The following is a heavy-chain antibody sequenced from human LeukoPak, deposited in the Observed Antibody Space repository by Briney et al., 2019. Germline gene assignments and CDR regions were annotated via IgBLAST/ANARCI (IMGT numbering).Heavy chain of an antibody. J-gene: IGHJ6*03. CDR1: GFTFSSYS. CDR2: ISSSSSTI. CDR3: ARDGDPYYDFWSGYYDYYYMDV. Sequence: GGSLRLSCAASGFTFSSYSMNWVRQAPGKGLEWVSYISSSSSTIYYADSVKGRFTISRDDAKNSLYLQMKSLRGEDTAVYYCARDGDPYYDFWSGYYDYYYMDVWGKGTTVTVSS. V-gene: IGHV3-48*01. D-gene: IGHD3-3*01.